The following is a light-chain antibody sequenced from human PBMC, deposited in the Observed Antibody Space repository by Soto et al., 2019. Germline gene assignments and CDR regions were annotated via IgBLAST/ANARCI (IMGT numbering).Light chain of an antibody. V-gene: IGKV3-11*01. J-gene: IGKJ4*01. CDR2: DAS. CDR3: QQRSNWPPGFA. Sequence: EIVMTQSPATLSVSPGERATLSCRASQSVSSNLAWYQQKPGQAPRLLIYDASNRATGIPARFSGSGSGTDFTLTISSLEPEDFAVYYCQQRSNWPPGFAFGGGTKVEIK. CDR1: QSVSSN.